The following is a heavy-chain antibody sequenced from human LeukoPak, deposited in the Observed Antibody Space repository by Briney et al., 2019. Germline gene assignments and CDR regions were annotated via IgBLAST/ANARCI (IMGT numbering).Heavy chain of an antibody. Sequence: SETLSLTCTVSGGSISSSSYYWGWSRQPPGKGREWMGSIYYRGSTYYNPSLKSRVTISVDTSKNQFSLKLSSVTAADTAVYSCARVVWSGYHAFDYWGQGTLVTVSS. CDR3: ARVVWSGYHAFDY. J-gene: IGHJ4*02. CDR1: GGSISSSSYY. CDR2: IYYRGST. V-gene: IGHV4-39*07. D-gene: IGHD3-3*01.